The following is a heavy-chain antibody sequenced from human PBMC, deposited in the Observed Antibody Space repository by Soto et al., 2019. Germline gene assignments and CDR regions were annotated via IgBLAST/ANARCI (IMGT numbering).Heavy chain of an antibody. Sequence: QVQLVQSGAEVKKPGSSVKVSCKASGGTFNSYALSWVRQASGQGLEWMGGIIPIFGKVTFAQNFQGRVTITADESTSTAYRELSSLGSEDTAVYYCARVGSAAASSGLGYYNYPMDVWGQGTTVIVSS. V-gene: IGHV1-69*01. CDR1: GGTFNSYA. CDR3: ARVGSAAASSGLGYYNYPMDV. D-gene: IGHD6-13*01. J-gene: IGHJ6*02. CDR2: IIPIFGKV.